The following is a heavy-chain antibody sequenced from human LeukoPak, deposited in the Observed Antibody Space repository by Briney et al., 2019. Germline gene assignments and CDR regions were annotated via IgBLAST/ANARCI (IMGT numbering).Heavy chain of an antibody. D-gene: IGHD3-10*01. CDR1: GYTFTGYY. J-gene: IGHJ4*02. Sequence: ASVKVSCKASGYTFTGYYMQWVRQAPGQGLEYMGWINPKSGGINYAQKFQGRVTMTRDTSISTAYMELSRLRSDDTAVYYWARATRGIGFGELHPLDYWGQGTLVTVSS. CDR2: INPKSGGI. CDR3: ARATRGIGFGELHPLDY. V-gene: IGHV1-2*02.